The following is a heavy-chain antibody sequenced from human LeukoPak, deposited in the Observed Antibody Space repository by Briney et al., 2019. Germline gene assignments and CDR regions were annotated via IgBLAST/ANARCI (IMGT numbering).Heavy chain of an antibody. J-gene: IGHJ4*02. V-gene: IGHV3-74*01. CDR1: GFTFSQYL. CDR3: AREDYSNYAPYFDY. D-gene: IGHD4-11*01. CDR2: IDPDGSST. Sequence: GGSLRLSCEASGFTFSQYLMHWVRQAPGKGLVLVSRIDPDGSSTNYADSVKGRSTISRDNAKNTLYLQLNSLRAEDTAVYYCAREDYSNYAPYFDYWGQGTLVTVSS.